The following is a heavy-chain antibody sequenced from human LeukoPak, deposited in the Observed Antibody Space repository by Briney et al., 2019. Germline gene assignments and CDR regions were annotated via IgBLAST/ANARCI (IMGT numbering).Heavy chain of an antibody. J-gene: IGHJ4*02. CDR3: ARLSGTGSEKTYYYDPSRGYFDY. V-gene: IGHV5-51*01. Sequence: GESLKISCKGGGYSFTSYWIGWVRQMPGKGLEWMGIVYPGDSDTRYSPSFQGRVTISADKSISTAYLQWSSLKASDTAMYYCARLSGTGSEKTYYYDPSRGYFDYWGQGTLVTVSS. CDR2: VYPGDSDT. CDR1: GYSFTSYW. D-gene: IGHD3-22*01.